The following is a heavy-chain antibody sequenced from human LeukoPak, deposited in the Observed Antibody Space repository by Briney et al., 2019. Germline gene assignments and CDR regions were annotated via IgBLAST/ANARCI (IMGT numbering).Heavy chain of an antibody. CDR3: ARGGYDFVYYYYGMDV. V-gene: IGHV1-2*06. CDR2: INPNSGGT. CDR1: GYTFTGYY. D-gene: IGHD3-3*01. Sequence: GASVKVSCKASGYTFTGYYMHWVRQAPGQGLEWMGRINPNSGGTNYAQKFQGRVTMTRGTSISTAYMELSRLRSDDTAVYYCARGGYDFVYYYYGMDVWGQGTTVTVSS. J-gene: IGHJ6*02.